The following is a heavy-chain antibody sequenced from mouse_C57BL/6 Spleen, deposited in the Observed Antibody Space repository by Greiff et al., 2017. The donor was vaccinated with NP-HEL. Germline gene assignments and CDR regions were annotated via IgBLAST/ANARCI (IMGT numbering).Heavy chain of an antibody. V-gene: IGHV1-55*01. Sequence: VQLQQSGAELVKPGASVKMSCKASGYTFTSYWITWVKQRPGQGLEWIGDIYPGSGSTNYNEKFKSKATLTVDTSSSTAYMQLSSLTSEDSAVYYCARGYYGSSPNFDYWGQGTTLTVSS. CDR2: IYPGSGST. CDR1: GYTFTSYW. CDR3: ARGYYGSSPNFDY. J-gene: IGHJ2*01. D-gene: IGHD1-1*01.